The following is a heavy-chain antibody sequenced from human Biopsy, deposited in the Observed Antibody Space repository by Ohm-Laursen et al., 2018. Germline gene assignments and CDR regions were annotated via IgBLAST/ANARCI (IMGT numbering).Heavy chain of an antibody. J-gene: IGHJ4*02. D-gene: IGHD1-26*01. CDR2: IYHSGTT. CDR1: GGSISVDGYY. Sequence: TLSLTCTVSGGSISVDGYYWAWIRQLPGKGLDWIGYIYHSGTTYYNPPLKSRLTMSVDTSKNEFSLRLRSVAAADTAVYFCATFRASWDTTQGGDYWGQGTLVTVSS. V-gene: IGHV4-31*03. CDR3: ATFRASWDTTQGGDY.